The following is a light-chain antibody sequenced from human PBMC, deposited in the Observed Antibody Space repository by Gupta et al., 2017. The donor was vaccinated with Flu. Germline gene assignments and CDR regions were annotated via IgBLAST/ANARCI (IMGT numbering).Light chain of an antibody. CDR2: DAS. CDR3: QQRSKWPQT. CDR1: RSISSY. J-gene: IGKJ1*01. Sequence: EIVLTQSPATLSLSPGERATLSCRASRSISSYLAWLQQKPGQAPRLLIYDASNRATGVPARFSGSGSGTDFTLTISSLEAEDFAVYYCQQRSKWPQTFGQGTKVEIK. V-gene: IGKV3-11*01.